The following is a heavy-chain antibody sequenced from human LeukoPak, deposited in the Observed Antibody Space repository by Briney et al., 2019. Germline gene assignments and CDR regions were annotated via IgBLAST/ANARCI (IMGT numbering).Heavy chain of an antibody. D-gene: IGHD2-15*01. Sequence: GASVKVSCKASGYTFTSYAMHWVRQAPGQRLEWMGWINAGNGNTKYSQKFQGRVTITRDTSASTAYMELSSPRSEDTAVYYCARDVPYCSGGSCYSPTYAFDYWGQGTLVTVSS. CDR3: ARDVPYCSGGSCYSPTYAFDY. CDR1: GYTFTSYA. CDR2: INAGNGNT. V-gene: IGHV1-3*01. J-gene: IGHJ4*02.